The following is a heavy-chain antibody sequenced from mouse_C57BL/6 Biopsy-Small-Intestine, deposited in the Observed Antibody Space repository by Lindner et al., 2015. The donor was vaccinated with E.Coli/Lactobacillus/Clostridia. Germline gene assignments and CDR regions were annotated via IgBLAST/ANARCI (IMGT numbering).Heavy chain of an antibody. CDR2: IYPGGGYT. J-gene: IGHJ2*01. V-gene: IGHV1-63*01. CDR3: ARETRDYFDY. Sequence: VQLQESGAELVRPGTSVKMSCKASGYTFTNYWIGWAKQRPGHGLEWIGDIYPGGGYTNYNEKFKGKATLTADKSSSTAYMQFSSLTSEDSAIYYCARETRDYFDYWAKAPLSQSPQ. CDR1: GYTFTNYW.